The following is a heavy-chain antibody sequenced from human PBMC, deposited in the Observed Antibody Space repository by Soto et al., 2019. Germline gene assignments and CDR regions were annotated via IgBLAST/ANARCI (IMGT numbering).Heavy chain of an antibody. J-gene: IGHJ3*02. CDR2: IGTAGDT. D-gene: IGHD6-13*01. CDR3: ARERRDSSSWYAFDI. Sequence: GGSLRLSCAASGFTFSSYDMHWVRQATGKGLEWVSAIGTAGDTYYPGSVKGRFTISRENAKNSLYLQMNSLRAGDTAVYYCARERRDSSSWYAFDIWGQGTMVTVSS. CDR1: GFTFSSYD. V-gene: IGHV3-13*01.